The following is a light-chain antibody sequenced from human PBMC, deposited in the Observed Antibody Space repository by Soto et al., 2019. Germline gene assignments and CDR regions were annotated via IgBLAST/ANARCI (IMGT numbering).Light chain of an antibody. V-gene: IGLV2-14*01. CDR1: SSDVGGYNY. J-gene: IGLJ1*01. CDR2: EVN. CDR3: QSYDSSLSGYV. Sequence: QSVLTQPASVSGSPGQSITISCSGTSSDVGGYNYVSWYQQHPGKAPKLMIYEVNKRPSGVPDRFSGSKSGTSASLAITGLQAEDEADYYCQSYDSSLSGYVFGTGTKV.